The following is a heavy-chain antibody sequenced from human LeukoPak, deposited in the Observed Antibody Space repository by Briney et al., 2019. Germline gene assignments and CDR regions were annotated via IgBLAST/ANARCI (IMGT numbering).Heavy chain of an antibody. Sequence: SETLSLTCTVSGDSISSDISYWTWIRQPAGKGLEWMGRISISGTTYYYPSLKSRVTMSVDTSKNQFSLKLSSVTAADTAVYYCARGDSSGWYWDYFDYWGQGTLVTVSS. CDR1: GDSISSDISY. V-gene: IGHV4-61*02. D-gene: IGHD6-19*01. J-gene: IGHJ4*02. CDR2: ISISGTT. CDR3: ARGDSSGWYWDYFDY.